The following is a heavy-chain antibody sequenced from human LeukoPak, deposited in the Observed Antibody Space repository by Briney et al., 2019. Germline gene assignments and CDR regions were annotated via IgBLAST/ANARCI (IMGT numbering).Heavy chain of an antibody. CDR1: GGSISSGSYY. V-gene: IGHV4-61*01. Sequence: PSETLSLTCTVSGGSISSGSYYWSWIRQPPGKGLEWIGYIYYSGSTNYNPSLKSQVTISVDTSKNQFSLKLSSVTAADTAVYYCARTQDGDYNFDYWGQGTLVTVSS. J-gene: IGHJ4*02. D-gene: IGHD4-17*01. CDR3: ARTQDGDYNFDY. CDR2: IYYSGST.